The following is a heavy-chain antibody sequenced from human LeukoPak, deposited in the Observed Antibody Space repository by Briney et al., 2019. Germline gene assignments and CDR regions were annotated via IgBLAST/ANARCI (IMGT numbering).Heavy chain of an antibody. V-gene: IGHV3-7*01. CDR3: ARSSSQGFDYFDY. J-gene: IGHJ4*02. CDR2: IKRFGSEK. CDR1: SFSFSDFW. Sequence: GGSLRLSCVASSFSFSDFWMSWVHQRPGKGLEWVATIKRFGSEKTYLDSVKGRFTISRDDSKSSLSLQMNNLGADDSGLYHCARSSSQGFDYFDYWGQGALVTVSS. D-gene: IGHD3-10*01.